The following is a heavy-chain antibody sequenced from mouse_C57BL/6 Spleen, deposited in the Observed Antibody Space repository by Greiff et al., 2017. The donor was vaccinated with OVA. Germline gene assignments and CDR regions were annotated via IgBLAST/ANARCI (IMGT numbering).Heavy chain of an antibody. J-gene: IGHJ2*01. CDR2: IHPNSGST. V-gene: IGHV1-64*01. CDR1: GYTFTSYW. D-gene: IGHD1-1*01. Sequence: QVHVKQPGAELVKPGASVKLSCKASGYTFTSYWMHWVKQRPGQGLEWIGMIHPNSGSTNYNEKFKSKATLTVDKSSSTAYMQLSSLTSEDSAVYYCAREDLLLRIFDYWGQGTTLTVSS. CDR3: AREDLLLRIFDY.